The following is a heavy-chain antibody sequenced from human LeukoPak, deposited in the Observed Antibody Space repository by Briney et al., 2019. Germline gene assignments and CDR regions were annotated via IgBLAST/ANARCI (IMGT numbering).Heavy chain of an antibody. Sequence: PSETLSLTCTVSGGSISSYYWSWIRQPPGKGLEWIGYIYYSGSTNYNPSLKSRVTISVDTSKNQFSPKLSSVTAADTAVYYCARGGDTAMVLNWGQGTLVTVSS. J-gene: IGHJ4*02. V-gene: IGHV4-59*01. CDR3: ARGGDTAMVLN. CDR1: GGSISSYY. D-gene: IGHD5-18*01. CDR2: IYYSGST.